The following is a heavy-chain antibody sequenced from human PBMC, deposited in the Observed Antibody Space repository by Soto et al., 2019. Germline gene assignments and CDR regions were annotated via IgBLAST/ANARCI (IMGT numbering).Heavy chain of an antibody. J-gene: IGHJ5*01. CDR1: GYSFTDYK. CDR2: VDPNGGGS. Sequence: ASVKVSCKTSGYSFTDYKLHWVRQAPGQGLEWMGWVDPNGGGSNSAQKFQGSVTMTWDASITTAYLDLTRLTTNDTATYFCATWVDYGDFEGFDFWAQRTLDTGSS. D-gene: IGHD4-17*01. V-gene: IGHV1-2*04. CDR3: ATWVDYGDFEGFDF.